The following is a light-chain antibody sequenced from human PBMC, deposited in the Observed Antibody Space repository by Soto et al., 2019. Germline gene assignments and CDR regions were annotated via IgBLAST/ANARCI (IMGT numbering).Light chain of an antibody. J-gene: IGKJ5*01. CDR3: QHFRA. V-gene: IGKV3-20*01. CDR1: QSVSNNY. CDR2: GAS. Sequence: IVLTHSPSTLSLSPGERATLSCRASQSVSNNYLAWYQQKPGQAPRLLIYGASNRATGIPDRFSGSGSGTDFTLTTSRLEPEDFVLYYCQHFRAFGQGTRLEIK.